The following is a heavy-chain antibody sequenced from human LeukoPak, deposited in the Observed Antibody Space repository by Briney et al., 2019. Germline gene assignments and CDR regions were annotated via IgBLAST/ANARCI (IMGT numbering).Heavy chain of an antibody. V-gene: IGHV4-59*08. J-gene: IGHJ4*02. CDR3: ARHAWDDFGSGYYYFDY. D-gene: IGHD3-3*01. CDR1: GGSFSGYY. CDR2: IYYSGST. Sequence: SETLSLTCAVYGGSFSGYYWSWIRQAPGKGLEWIGYIYYSGSTNYNPSLKSRVAISVDTSKNQFSLKLSSVTAADTAVYYCARHAWDDFGSGYYYFDYWGQETLVTVSS.